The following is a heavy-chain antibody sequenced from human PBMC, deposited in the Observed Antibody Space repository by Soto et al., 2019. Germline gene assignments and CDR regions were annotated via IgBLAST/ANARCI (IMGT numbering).Heavy chain of an antibody. V-gene: IGHV3-21*01. D-gene: IGHD6-6*01. Sequence: PGGSLRLSCAASGFTFSSYSMNWVRQAPGKGLEWVSSISSSSSYIYYADSVKGRFTISRDNAKNSLYLQMNSLRAEDTSVYYCARPARPSDADYYYGMDVWGQGTTVTVSS. CDR3: ARPARPSDADYYYGMDV. CDR1: GFTFSSYS. CDR2: ISSSSSYI. J-gene: IGHJ6*02.